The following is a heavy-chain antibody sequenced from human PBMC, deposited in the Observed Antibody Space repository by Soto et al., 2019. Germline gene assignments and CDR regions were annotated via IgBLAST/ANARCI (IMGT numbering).Heavy chain of an antibody. CDR2: FDPEDGET. Sequence: ASVKVSCKVSGYTLTELSMHWVRQAPGKGLEWMGGFDPEDGETIYAQKFQGRVTMTEDTSTDTAYMELSSLRSEDTAVYYCATAELGYCSSTSCPTFDYWGQRTLVTVSS. D-gene: IGHD2-2*01. CDR3: ATAELGYCSSTSCPTFDY. J-gene: IGHJ4*02. CDR1: GYTLTELS. V-gene: IGHV1-24*01.